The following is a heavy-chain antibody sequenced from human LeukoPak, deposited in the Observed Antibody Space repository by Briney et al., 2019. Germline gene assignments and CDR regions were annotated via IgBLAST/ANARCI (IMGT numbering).Heavy chain of an antibody. CDR1: GDSITNGYY. V-gene: IGHV4-38-2*01. CDR3: RRLRATVTVRCDM. J-gene: IGHJ3*02. D-gene: IGHD4-17*01. Sequence: SETLSLTCVVSGDSITNGYYWGWIPHPPGKGLQWIGSIYYSGSTYYNPSLKSRVTISVDTSKNQLYLRLNSVIAADTAVYYFRRLRATVTVRCDMGGQETLHTVSS. CDR2: IYYSGST.